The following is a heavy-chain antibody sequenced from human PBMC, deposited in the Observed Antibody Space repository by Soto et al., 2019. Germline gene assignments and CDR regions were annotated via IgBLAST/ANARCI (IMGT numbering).Heavy chain of an antibody. Sequence: QVQLQESGPRLVKPSQTLSLTCTVSGASISSGDYYWTWIRQPPGKGLEWIGYIYYSGSTYYNPSLKSRVTISVDKSRNTSRNQFSLRLTSVTAADTAVYYCAGVGWFGEFNLNYWGQGTLVTVSS. CDR3: AGVGWFGEFNLNY. J-gene: IGHJ4*02. D-gene: IGHD3-10*01. CDR1: GASISSGDYY. CDR2: IYYSGST. V-gene: IGHV4-30-4*01.